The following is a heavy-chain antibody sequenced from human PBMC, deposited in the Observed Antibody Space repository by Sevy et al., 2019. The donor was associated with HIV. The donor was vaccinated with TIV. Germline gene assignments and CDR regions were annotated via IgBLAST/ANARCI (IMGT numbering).Heavy chain of an antibody. CDR2: IYRSGST. Sequence: SETLSLTCGVSGGSISSSNWWHWVRQPPGKGLEWIGEIYRSGSTNYNPSLKSRVTTSVDNSKNQFSLQLNSVTAADTAVYYCARGFDTPRGFDPWGQGTLVTVSS. J-gene: IGHJ5*02. CDR3: ARGFDTPRGFDP. V-gene: IGHV4-4*02. CDR1: GGSISSSNW.